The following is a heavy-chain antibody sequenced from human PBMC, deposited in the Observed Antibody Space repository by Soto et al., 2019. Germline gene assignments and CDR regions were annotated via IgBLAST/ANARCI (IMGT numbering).Heavy chain of an antibody. V-gene: IGHV2-5*02. D-gene: IGHD3-16*02. CDR2: IYWDDDK. CDR3: AHGYYDYVWGSYRIDC. Sequence: QITLKESGPTLVKPTQTLTLTCTFSGFSLSTSGVGVGWIRQPPGKALEWLALIYWDDDKRYSPSLKSRLTITKDTSKNQVVLTMTNMDPVDTATYYCAHGYYDYVWGSYRIDCWGQGTLVTVSS. CDR1: GFSLSTSGVG. J-gene: IGHJ4*02.